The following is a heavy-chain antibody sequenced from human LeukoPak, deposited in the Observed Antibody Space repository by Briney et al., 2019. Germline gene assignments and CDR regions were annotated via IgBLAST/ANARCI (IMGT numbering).Heavy chain of an antibody. J-gene: IGHJ5*02. Sequence: GGSLRLSCAASGFTFSSYAMSWVRQAPGKGLEWVSAISGSGGSTYYADSVKGRFTISRDNSKNTLCPQMNSLRAEDTAVYYCAKDRSKRSGHPAWGQGTLVTVSS. CDR2: ISGSGGST. CDR1: GFTFSSYA. CDR3: AKDRSKRSGHPA. V-gene: IGHV3-23*01. D-gene: IGHD6-19*01.